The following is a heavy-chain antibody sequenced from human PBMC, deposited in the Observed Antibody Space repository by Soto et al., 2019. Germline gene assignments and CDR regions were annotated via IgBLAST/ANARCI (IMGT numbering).Heavy chain of an antibody. CDR2: IYYSGNT. V-gene: IGHV4-30-4*01. CDR1: GGSISSGYYY. CDR3: ASSSLYGMDV. J-gene: IGHJ6*02. Sequence: SETLSLTCSVSGGSISSGYYYWSWIRQPPGKGLEWIRNIYYSGNTYYNPSLKSRLIISIDTSKSRCSLKVSSLTATDTPVYYGASSSLYGMDVWGQGTTVTVS.